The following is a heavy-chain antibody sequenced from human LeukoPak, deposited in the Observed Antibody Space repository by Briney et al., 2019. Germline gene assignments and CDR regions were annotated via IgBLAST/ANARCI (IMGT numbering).Heavy chain of an antibody. V-gene: IGHV3-43*02. CDR3: AKEFLYSSGWSGYYYYGMDV. D-gene: IGHD6-19*01. Sequence: GGSLRLSCAASGFTFDDYAMHWVRQAPGKGLEWVSLISGGGGSIYYAVPVKGRVTISRDNSKNSLYLQMNSLRTEDTALYYCAKEFLYSSGWSGYYYYGMDVWGQGTTVTVSS. CDR1: GFTFDDYA. J-gene: IGHJ6*02. CDR2: ISGGGGSI.